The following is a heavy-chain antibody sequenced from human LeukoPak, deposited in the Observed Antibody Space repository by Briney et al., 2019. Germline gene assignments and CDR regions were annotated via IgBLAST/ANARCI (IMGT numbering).Heavy chain of an antibody. CDR3: ARGWGE. Sequence: GGSLRLSCAASGFTFSNYEMNWVRRPPGKGLECVSFISSTGTTIYYADSVKGRFTISRDNARNSLDLQMNSLRAEDTAVYYCARGWGEGGQGTLVTVSS. V-gene: IGHV3-48*03. D-gene: IGHD3-10*01. CDR2: ISSTGTTI. CDR1: GFTFSNYE. J-gene: IGHJ4*02.